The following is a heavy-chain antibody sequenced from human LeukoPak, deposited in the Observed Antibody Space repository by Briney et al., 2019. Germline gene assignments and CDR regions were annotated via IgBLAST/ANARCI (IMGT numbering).Heavy chain of an antibody. Sequence: PSETLSLTCNVSGGSLSSGGYYWNWVRQYPGTGLEWIGYSYHSGNAYYNPSLKGRAIISTDTSKNQFSLKVNSVTAADTAVYYCARSDIFSFDYFAMDVWGQGTTVTVSS. D-gene: IGHD3-9*01. CDR3: ARSDIFSFDYFAMDV. CDR2: SYHSGNA. V-gene: IGHV4-31*03. CDR1: GGSLSSGGYY. J-gene: IGHJ6*02.